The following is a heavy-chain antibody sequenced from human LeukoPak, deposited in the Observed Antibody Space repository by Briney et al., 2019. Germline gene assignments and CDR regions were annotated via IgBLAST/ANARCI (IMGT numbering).Heavy chain of an antibody. CDR3: ARDRRGDYGDYVFFDY. D-gene: IGHD4-17*01. CDR1: GGSISSYY. Sequence: SETLSLTCTVSGGSISSYYWSWIRQPPGKGLEWIGYIYYSGSTNYNPSLKSRVTISVDTSKNQFSLKLSSVTAADTAVYYCARDRRGDYGDYVFFDYWGQGTLVTVSS. J-gene: IGHJ4*02. V-gene: IGHV4-59*12. CDR2: IYYSGST.